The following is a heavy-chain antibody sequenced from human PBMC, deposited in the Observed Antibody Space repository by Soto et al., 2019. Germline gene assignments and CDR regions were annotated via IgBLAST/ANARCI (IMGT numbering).Heavy chain of an antibody. CDR1: GFTFSSYG. CDR3: ASGILWFGELVPDY. CDR2: IWYDGSNK. D-gene: IGHD3-10*01. J-gene: IGHJ4*02. V-gene: IGHV3-33*01. Sequence: QVQLVESGGGVVQPGGSLRLSCAASGFTFSSYGMHWVRQAPGKGLEWVALIWYDGSNKYYTDSVKGRFTISRDNSKNTLYLQMNSLRAEDTAVYYCASGILWFGELVPDYWGQGTLVTVSS.